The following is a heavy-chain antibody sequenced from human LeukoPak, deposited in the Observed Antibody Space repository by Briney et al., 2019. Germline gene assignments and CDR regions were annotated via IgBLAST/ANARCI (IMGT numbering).Heavy chain of an antibody. CDR1: GFTFSSYA. J-gene: IGHJ4*02. CDR2: IIASSST. V-gene: IGHV3-23*01. Sequence: GGSLRLSCSTSGFTFSSYAMHWGRQAPGQGLEWVSRIIASSSTGYADYMKGLFIIFSINSKNTLYLLMNSLSAEDTAVSYCAEGAYDYVERGYLDLWGKETLVTVSS. D-gene: IGHD5-12*01. CDR3: AEGAYDYVERGYLDL.